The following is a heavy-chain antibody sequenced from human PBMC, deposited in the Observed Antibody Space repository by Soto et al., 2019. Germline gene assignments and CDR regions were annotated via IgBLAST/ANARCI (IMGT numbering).Heavy chain of an antibody. J-gene: IGHJ4*02. D-gene: IGHD2-8*01. V-gene: IGHV4-34*01. Sequence: QVQLQQWGAGLLKPSETLSLTCAVYGGSFSGYYWSWIRQPPGKGLEWIGEINHSGSTNYTPSLRSRVTISVDTSKNQFPLKLSSVTAADTAVYSCARGRRVYYGRYYFDYWGQGTLVTVSS. CDR1: GGSFSGYY. CDR2: INHSGST. CDR3: ARGRRVYYGRYYFDY.